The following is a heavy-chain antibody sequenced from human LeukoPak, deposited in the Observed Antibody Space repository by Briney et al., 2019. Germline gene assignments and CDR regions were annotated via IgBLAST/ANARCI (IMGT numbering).Heavy chain of an antibody. CDR1: GFTFSSHS. D-gene: IGHD6-19*01. CDR3: AAGGTSGWDLNY. J-gene: IGHJ4*02. CDR2: INPKGENI. V-gene: IGHV3-48*01. Sequence: GGSLRLSCAASGFTFSSHSMNWVRQAPGKGLEGIAYINPKGENIHYADSVKGRFIISRDNAKKTLYLQMNSLGAEDTALYYCAAGGTSGWDLNYWGRGTWVTASS.